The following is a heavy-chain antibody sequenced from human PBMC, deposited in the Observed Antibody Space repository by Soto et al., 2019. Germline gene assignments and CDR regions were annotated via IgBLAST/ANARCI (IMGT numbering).Heavy chain of an antibody. CDR1: GDSVSSNTAS. V-gene: IGHV6-1*01. D-gene: IGHD5-12*01. CDR2: TYYRSQWYS. Sequence: SQTLSRTCAISGDSVSSNTASWNWIRQSPSRGLEWLGRTYYRSQWYSDYDFSVKSRITINPDTSRNQFSLRLDSVTPEDTAVYYCARGTEWRRLSSSYCTDVCGQRPTLTV. J-gene: IGHJ6*02. CDR3: ARGTEWRRLSSSYCTDV.